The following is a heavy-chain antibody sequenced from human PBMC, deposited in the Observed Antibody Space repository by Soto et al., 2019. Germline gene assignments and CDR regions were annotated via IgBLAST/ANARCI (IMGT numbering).Heavy chain of an antibody. Sequence: QVQLQESGPGLVKPSETLSLTCTVSGGSISSYYWSWIRQPPGKGLEWIGYIYYSGSTNYNPSLKSRVTVSVDTSTYQFSLKLSSVTAADTAVYYCARSYRRYCSGGSCYSYYYYYMDVWGKGTTVTVSS. CDR3: ARSYRRYCSGGSCYSYYYYYMDV. J-gene: IGHJ6*03. CDR1: GGSISSYY. D-gene: IGHD2-15*01. V-gene: IGHV4-59*01. CDR2: IYYSGST.